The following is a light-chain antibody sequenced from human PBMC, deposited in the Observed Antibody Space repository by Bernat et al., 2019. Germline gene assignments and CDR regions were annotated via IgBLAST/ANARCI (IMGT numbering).Light chain of an antibody. Sequence: EIVMTQSPATLSVSPGERANLSCRASQSVSSTLAWYQQKPGQAPRLLMYDASTRATGIPARFSGSGSGTEFTLTISSLQSEDFAIYYCQQYNNWPQTFGGGTKVEIK. CDR2: DAS. J-gene: IGKJ4*01. V-gene: IGKV3-15*01. CDR3: QQYNNWPQT. CDR1: QSVSST.